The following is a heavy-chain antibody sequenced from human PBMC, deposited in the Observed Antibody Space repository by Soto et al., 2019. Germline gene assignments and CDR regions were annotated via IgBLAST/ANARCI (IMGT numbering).Heavy chain of an antibody. D-gene: IGHD2-15*01. Sequence: GGSLRLSCAASGFTFSSYSMNWVRQAPGKGLEWVSYISSSSSTIYYADSVKGRFTISRDNAKNSLYLQMNSLRDEDTDVYYCARRIPVVAATFVSDAQSGAFDIWGQGTMVTVSS. CDR3: ARRIPVVAATFVSDAQSGAFDI. V-gene: IGHV3-48*02. CDR2: ISSSSSTI. CDR1: GFTFSSYS. J-gene: IGHJ3*02.